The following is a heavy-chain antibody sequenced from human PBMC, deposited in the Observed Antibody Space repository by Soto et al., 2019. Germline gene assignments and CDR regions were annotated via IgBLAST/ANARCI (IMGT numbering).Heavy chain of an antibody. V-gene: IGHV3-30-3*01. J-gene: IGHJ6*02. CDR1: GFTFSSYA. CDR2: ISYDGSNK. D-gene: IGHD4-4*01. CDR3: ARDWDPYSNDHYYGMDV. Sequence: QVQLVEAGGGVVQPGRSLRLSCAASGFTFSSYAMHWVRQAPGKGLEWVAVISYDGSNKYYADSVKGRFTISRDNSKNTLYLQMNSLRAEDKAVYYGARDWDPYSNDHYYGMDVWGQGTTVSVSS.